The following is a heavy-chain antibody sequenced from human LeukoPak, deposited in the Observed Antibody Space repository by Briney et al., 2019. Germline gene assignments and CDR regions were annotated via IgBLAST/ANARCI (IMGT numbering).Heavy chain of an antibody. CDR3: ASGEEDYDSSGYYYRDY. CDR1: GGSFSGYY. Sequence: SETLSLTCAVYGGSFSGYYWSWIRQPPGKGLEWIGEINHSGSTNYNPSLKSRVTISVDTSKNQFSLRLSSVTAADTAVYYCASGEEDYDSSGYYYRDYWGQGTLVTVSS. CDR2: INHSGST. D-gene: IGHD3-22*01. V-gene: IGHV4-34*01. J-gene: IGHJ4*02.